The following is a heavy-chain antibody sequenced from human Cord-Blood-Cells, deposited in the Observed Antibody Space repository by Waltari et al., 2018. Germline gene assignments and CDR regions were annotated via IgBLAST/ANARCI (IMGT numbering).Heavy chain of an antibody. V-gene: IGHV1-18*04. D-gene: IGHD2-21*01. CDR1: CYTFTSYG. Sequence: QVQLVQSGAAVKTPGASVKVSCKASCYTFTSYGISWVRQAHGQGLEWMGWISAYNGNTNYAQKLQGRVTMTTDTSTSTAYMELRSLRSDDTAVYYCARDLGLDPTGDAFDIWGQGTMVTVSS. J-gene: IGHJ3*02. CDR2: ISAYNGNT. CDR3: ARDLGLDPTGDAFDI.